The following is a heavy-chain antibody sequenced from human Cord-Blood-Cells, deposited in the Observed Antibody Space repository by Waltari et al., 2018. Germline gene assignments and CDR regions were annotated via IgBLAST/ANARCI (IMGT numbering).Heavy chain of an antibody. CDR1: GFTFSSYG. J-gene: IGHJ4*02. D-gene: IGHD6-25*01. CDR2: ISYDGSNK. V-gene: IGHV3-30*18. Sequence: VQLVESGGGVVQPGRSLRLSCAASGFTFSSYGMHWVRQAPGKGLEWVAVISYDGSNKYYADSVKGRFTISRDNSKNTLYLQMNSLRAEDTAVYYCAKFTARIGFDYWGQGTLVTVSS. CDR3: AKFTARIGFDY.